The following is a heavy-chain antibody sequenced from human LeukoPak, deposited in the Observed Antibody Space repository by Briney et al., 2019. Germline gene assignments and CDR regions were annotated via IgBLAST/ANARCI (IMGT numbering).Heavy chain of an antibody. V-gene: IGHV3-66*01. D-gene: IGHD2/OR15-2a*01. CDR1: GFTINNNY. Sequence: PAGSLTLSCAASGFTINNNYMNWVRQAPGKGLEWVSVIYSGGNTYYADSVKGRFTISRDNSKNTLYLQMNSLRAEDTAVYYCAKKDNGNYFNFDYWGQGTLGTVSS. CDR3: AKKDNGNYFNFDY. J-gene: IGHJ4*02. CDR2: IYSGGNT.